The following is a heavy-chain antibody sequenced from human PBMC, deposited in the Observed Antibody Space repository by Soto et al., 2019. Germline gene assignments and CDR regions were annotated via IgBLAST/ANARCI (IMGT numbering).Heavy chain of an antibody. CDR1: GGSISSSSYY. V-gene: IGHV4-39*01. D-gene: IGHD5-12*01. J-gene: IGHJ4*02. CDR2: IYYSGST. CDR3: ARQCEKWLRYFDY. Sequence: LSLTCTVSGGSISSSSYYWGWIRQPPGKGLEWIGSIYYSGSTYYNPSLKSRVTISVDTSKNQFSLKLSSVTAADTAVYYCARQCEKWLRYFDYWGQGTLVTVSS.